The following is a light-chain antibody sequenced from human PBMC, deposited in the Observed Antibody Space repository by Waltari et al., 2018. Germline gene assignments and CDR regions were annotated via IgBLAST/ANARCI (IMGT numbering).Light chain of an antibody. CDR2: EVN. V-gene: IGLV2-23*02. CDR3: CSYAGRSTLV. J-gene: IGLJ3*02. CDR1: SSDVGASNL. Sequence: QSALTQPASVSGSPGQSITISCSGTSSDVGASNLIPWYQQHPGKVPTLMLYEVNKRPSGVSNRFSGSKSDNTASLTISGLQAEDEADYYCCSYAGRSTLVFGGGTKLTVL.